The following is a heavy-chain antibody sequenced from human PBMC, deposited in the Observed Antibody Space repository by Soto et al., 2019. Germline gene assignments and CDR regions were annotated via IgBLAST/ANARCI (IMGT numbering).Heavy chain of an antibody. CDR3: ARQLVRGAADY. CDR1: GYTFTSYY. CDR2: INPSGGST. Sequence: QVQLVQSGAEVKKPGASVKVSCKASGYTFTSYYMHWVRQAPGQGLEWMGIINPSGGSTSYAQKFQGRVTMTRDTSTSTVYMELSSLRSEDTAGYYCARQLVRGAADYWGQGTLVTVSS. J-gene: IGHJ4*02. D-gene: IGHD3-10*01. V-gene: IGHV1-46*01.